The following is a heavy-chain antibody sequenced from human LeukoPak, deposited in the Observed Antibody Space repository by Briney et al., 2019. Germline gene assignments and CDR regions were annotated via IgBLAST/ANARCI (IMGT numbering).Heavy chain of an antibody. Sequence: SETLSLTCTVSGGSISSYYWSWIRQPPGKGLEWIGYIYYSGSTNYNPSLKSRVTISVDTSKNQFSLKLSSVTAADTAVYYCARGAGDSSGYWPVSAEYFQHWGQGTLVTVSS. D-gene: IGHD3-22*01. CDR2: IYYSGST. V-gene: IGHV4-59*01. J-gene: IGHJ1*01. CDR1: GGSISSYY. CDR3: ARGAGDSSGYWPVSAEYFQH.